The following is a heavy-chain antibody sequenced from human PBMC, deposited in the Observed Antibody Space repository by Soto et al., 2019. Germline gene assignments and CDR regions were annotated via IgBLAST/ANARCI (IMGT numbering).Heavy chain of an antibody. CDR1: GFTFSNHG. D-gene: IGHD3-9*01. CDR2: IWYDGSKK. V-gene: IGHV3-33*01. Sequence: GGSLRLSCAASGFTFSNHGMHWVRQAPGKGLEWVAVIWYDGSKKYYADSVKGRFTISRDDSKNTLYLQMNSLRVEDTAVYYCARARDDILTGYSDYWGQGTLVTVSS. CDR3: ARARDDILTGYSDY. J-gene: IGHJ4*02.